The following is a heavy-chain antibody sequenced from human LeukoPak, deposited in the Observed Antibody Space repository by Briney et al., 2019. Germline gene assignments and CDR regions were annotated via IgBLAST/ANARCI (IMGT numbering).Heavy chain of an antibody. CDR2: IYYGGST. V-gene: IGHV4-31*03. CDR1: GGSISSGGYY. D-gene: IGHD5-12*01. Sequence: SETLSLTCTVSGGSISSGGYYWSWIRQHPGKGLEWIGYIYYGGSTYYNPSLKSRVTISVDTSKNQFSLKLSSVTAADTAVYYCARDSGYDWDLNDWGQGTLVTVSS. J-gene: IGHJ4*02. CDR3: ARDSGYDWDLND.